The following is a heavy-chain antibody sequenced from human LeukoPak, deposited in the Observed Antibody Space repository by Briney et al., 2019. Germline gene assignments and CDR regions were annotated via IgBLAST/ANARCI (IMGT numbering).Heavy chain of an antibody. CDR1: GGSINSYY. D-gene: IGHD6-19*01. CDR2: IHYSGST. V-gene: IGHV4-59*08. CDR3: ASLAVAGGY. Sequence: SETLSLTCTVSGGSINSYYWSWIRQPPGKGLEWIGFIHYSGSTNYNPSLRSRVTMSVDTSKDQFSLKLSSVTAADTAVYYCASLAVAGGYWGQGTLVTVSS. J-gene: IGHJ4*02.